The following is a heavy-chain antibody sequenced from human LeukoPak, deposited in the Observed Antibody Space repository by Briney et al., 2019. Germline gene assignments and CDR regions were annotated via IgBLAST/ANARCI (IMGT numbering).Heavy chain of an antibody. D-gene: IGHD2-2*01. V-gene: IGHV4-59*08. CDR2: IYYSGST. CDR3: ARGRLGRQHASFFDS. CDR1: DGSMGTYY. J-gene: IGHJ4*01. Sequence: SETLSLTCSVSDGSMGTYYWGWIRQPPGKRLEWIGYIYYSGSTTYNPSLKSRVTVSVDTSKNQFSLKLTSMTAADTAVYYCARGRLGRQHASFFDSWGHGTLVTASS.